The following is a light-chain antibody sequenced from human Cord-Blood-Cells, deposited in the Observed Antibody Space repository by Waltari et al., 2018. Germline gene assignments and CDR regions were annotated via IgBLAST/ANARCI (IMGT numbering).Light chain of an antibody. J-gene: IGLJ1*01. CDR2: EVS. Sequence: QSALTQPASVSGSPGQSIPISCTGTSSDVGGYNYFSWYQQHTGKAPKLMIYEVSNRPSGVSNRFSGSKSGNTASLTISGLQAEDEADYYCSSYTSSSTLVFGTGTKVTVL. CDR1: SSDVGGYNY. CDR3: SSYTSSSTLV. V-gene: IGLV2-14*01.